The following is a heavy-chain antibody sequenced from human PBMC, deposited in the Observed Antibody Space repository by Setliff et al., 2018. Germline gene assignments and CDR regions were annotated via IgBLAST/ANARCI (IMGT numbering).Heavy chain of an antibody. Sequence: SETLSLTCTVSGASLRSGSNYWSWIRQPAGKGLEWIGRLHTSGSIDYNPSLKSRVTISVDTSRKQLSLKISSMTAADAGVYYCRFWSGYYKNDFWGHGTLVTVSS. CDR3: RFWSGYYKNDF. D-gene: IGHD6-25*01. V-gene: IGHV4-61*02. CDR1: GASLRSGSNY. J-gene: IGHJ4*01. CDR2: LHTSGSI.